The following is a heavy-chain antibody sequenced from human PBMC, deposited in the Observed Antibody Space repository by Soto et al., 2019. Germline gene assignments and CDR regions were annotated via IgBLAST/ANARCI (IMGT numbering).Heavy chain of an antibody. D-gene: IGHD6-13*01. CDR2: ISYDGSNK. CDR3: AKDTAAGTSVMVDY. J-gene: IGHJ4*02. CDR1: GFTFSSYG. Sequence: QVQLVESGGGVVQPGRSLRLSCAASGFTFSSYGMHWVRQAPGKGLEWVAVISYDGSNKYYADSVKGRFTISRDNSKNTLYLQMNSLRAEDTAVYYCAKDTAAGTSVMVDYWGQGTLVTVSS. V-gene: IGHV3-30*18.